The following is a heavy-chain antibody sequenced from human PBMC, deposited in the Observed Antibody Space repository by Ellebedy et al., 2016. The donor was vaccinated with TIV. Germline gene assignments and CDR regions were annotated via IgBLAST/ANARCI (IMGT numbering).Heavy chain of an antibody. D-gene: IGHD3-22*01. Sequence: GESLKISCAASGLTFSSHAMSWVRQAPGKGLEWVSTITGSGERTYNADSVRGRFIISRDNSKNTLYLQMNSLRAEDTAVYYCAKGGYDNSPWGQGTLVTVSS. CDR1: GLTFSSHA. J-gene: IGHJ5*02. CDR3: AKGGYDNSP. V-gene: IGHV3-23*01. CDR2: ITGSGERT.